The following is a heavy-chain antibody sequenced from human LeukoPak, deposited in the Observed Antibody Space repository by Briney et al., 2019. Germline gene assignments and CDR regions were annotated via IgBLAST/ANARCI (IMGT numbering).Heavy chain of an antibody. CDR2: IYYSGTT. V-gene: IGHV4-59*08. Sequence: SETLSLTCTVSGGSISYYYWSWIRQPPGKGLEWIGYIYYSGTTNYNPSLKSRVTISVDTSKNQFSLKLSSVTAADAAVYYCARHLKTDMVKAHFDYWGQGTLATVSS. CDR3: ARHLKTDMVKAHFDY. J-gene: IGHJ4*02. D-gene: IGHD5-18*01. CDR1: GGSISYYY.